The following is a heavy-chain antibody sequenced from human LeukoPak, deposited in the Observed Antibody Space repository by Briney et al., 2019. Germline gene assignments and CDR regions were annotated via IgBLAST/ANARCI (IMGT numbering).Heavy chain of an antibody. CDR1: LGSFSGYY. D-gene: IGHD4-23*01. CDR3: ATRRTYGGTPRPFDY. J-gene: IGHJ4*02. V-gene: IGHV4-34*01. CDR2: INHSGST. Sequence: SETLSLTCAVCLGSFSGYYWSWIRQPPGKGLEWIGEINHSGSTNYNPSLKSRVTISVDTSKNQFSLKLSFVTAADTAVYYCATRRTYGGTPRPFDYWGQGTLVTVSS.